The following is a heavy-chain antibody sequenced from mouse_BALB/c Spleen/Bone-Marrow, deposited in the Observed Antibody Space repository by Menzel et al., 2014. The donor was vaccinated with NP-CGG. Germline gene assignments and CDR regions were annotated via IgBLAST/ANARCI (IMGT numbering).Heavy chain of an antibody. J-gene: IGHJ2*01. D-gene: IGHD2-4*01. CDR1: GFNIKDTY. CDR3: ALYYDYDVGY. V-gene: IGHV14-3*02. CDR2: IDPANGNT. Sequence: EVQLQQSGAELVKPGASVKLSCTASGFNIKDTYMHWVEQRPEQGLEWIGRIDPANGNTKYDPKFQGKATITADTSSNTAYLQLSSLTSEVTAVYYCALYYDYDVGYWGQGTTLTVSS.